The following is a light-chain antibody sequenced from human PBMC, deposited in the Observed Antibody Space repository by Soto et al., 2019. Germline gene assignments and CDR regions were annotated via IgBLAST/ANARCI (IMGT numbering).Light chain of an antibody. CDR2: GAS. V-gene: IGKV3-15*01. CDR1: QSVCSN. Sequence: EIVMTQSPATLSVSPGERATLSCRASQSVCSNLAWYQQKPGQAPRLLIYGASTRATGIPARFSGSGSGTEFTLTISSLQSEDFAVYYCQQYNNLPRTFGQGTKLEIK. CDR3: QQYNNLPRT. J-gene: IGKJ2*01.